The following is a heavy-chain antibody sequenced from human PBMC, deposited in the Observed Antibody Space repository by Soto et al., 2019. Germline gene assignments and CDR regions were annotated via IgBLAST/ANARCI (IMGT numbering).Heavy chain of an antibody. D-gene: IGHD3-3*01. Sequence: GGSLRLSCAASGFTFSSYAMSWVRQAPGKGLEWVSAISGNGGSTYYADSVKGRFTISRDNSKNTLYLQMNSLRAEDTAVYYCAKYGDFWSGYSGWGQGTLVTVSS. J-gene: IGHJ4*02. CDR1: GFTFSSYA. CDR2: ISGNGGST. V-gene: IGHV3-23*01. CDR3: AKYGDFWSGYSG.